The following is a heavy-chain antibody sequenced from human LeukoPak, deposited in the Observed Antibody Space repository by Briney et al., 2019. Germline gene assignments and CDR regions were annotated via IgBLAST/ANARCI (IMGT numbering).Heavy chain of an antibody. J-gene: IGHJ3*02. V-gene: IGHV1-18*01. Sequence: ASVKVSCKASGYTFTSYGISWVRQAPGQGLEWMGWISAYNGNTNYAQKLQGRVTMTTDTSTSTAYMELRSLRSDDTAVYYCAGTTQAPSDDAFDIWGRGTMVTVSS. CDR2: ISAYNGNT. D-gene: IGHD2-15*01. CDR3: AGTTQAPSDDAFDI. CDR1: GYTFTSYG.